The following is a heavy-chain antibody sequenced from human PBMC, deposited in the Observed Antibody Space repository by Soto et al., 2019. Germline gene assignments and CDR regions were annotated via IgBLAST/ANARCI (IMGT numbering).Heavy chain of an antibody. J-gene: IGHJ3*02. Sequence: SVKVSCKASGGTFSSYAISWVRQAPGQGLEWMGGIIPIFGTANYAQKFQGRVTITADESTSTAYMELSSLRSEDTAVYYCAVREQPTYSSGPEHNLDGAFDIWG. CDR2: IIPIFGTA. CDR3: AVREQPTYSSGPEHNLDGAFDI. D-gene: IGHD6-19*01. CDR1: GGTFSSYA. V-gene: IGHV1-69*13.